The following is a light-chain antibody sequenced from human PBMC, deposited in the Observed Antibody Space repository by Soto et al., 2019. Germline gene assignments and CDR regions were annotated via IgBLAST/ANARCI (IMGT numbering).Light chain of an antibody. J-gene: IGLJ2*01. CDR1: SSDVGGYGY. CDR3: CSYAGSYTLV. CDR2: DVT. Sequence: QSALTQPRSVSGSPGQSVTISCTGTSSDVGGYGYVSWYQQRPGKAPKLIIYDVTRRPSGVPDRFSGSKSGNTASLTISGLQAEDEADFYCCSYAGSYTLVFGGGTKLTVL. V-gene: IGLV2-11*01.